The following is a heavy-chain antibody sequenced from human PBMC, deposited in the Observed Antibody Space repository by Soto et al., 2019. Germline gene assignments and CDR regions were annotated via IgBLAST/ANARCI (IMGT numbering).Heavy chain of an antibody. CDR3: AREVYSSSHWFDP. Sequence: ASVKVSCKASGYTFTSYAMHWVRQAPGQGLEWMGWISAYNGNTNYAQKLQGRVTMTTDTSTSTAYMELRSLRSDDTAVYYCAREVYSSSHWFDPWGQGTLVTVSS. D-gene: IGHD6-6*01. J-gene: IGHJ5*02. CDR1: GYTFTSYA. CDR2: ISAYNGNT. V-gene: IGHV1-18*01.